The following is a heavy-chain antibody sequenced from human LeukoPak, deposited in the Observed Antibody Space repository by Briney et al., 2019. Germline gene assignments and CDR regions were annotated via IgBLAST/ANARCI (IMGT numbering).Heavy chain of an antibody. D-gene: IGHD1-1*01. CDR2: IDPNSGVT. V-gene: IGHV1-2*06. CDR3: ARVELSSSGSYYSDY. CDR1: GYTFPDFY. Sequence: ASVKVSCKTSGYTFPDFYLHWLRQSPGQGLEWMGRIDPNSGVTNSAQKFQDRVTMTRDTSIDTAYMELNSLRSDDTAVYYCARVELSSSGSYYSDYWGQGTLVTVSS. J-gene: IGHJ4*02.